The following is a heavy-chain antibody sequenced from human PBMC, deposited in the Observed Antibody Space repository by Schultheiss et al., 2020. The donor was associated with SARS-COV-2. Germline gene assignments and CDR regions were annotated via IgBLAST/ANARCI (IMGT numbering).Heavy chain of an antibody. V-gene: IGHV3-30*03. J-gene: IGHJ4*02. CDR3: ARDIAAAGIDY. CDR2: ISYDGSNK. D-gene: IGHD6-13*01. CDR1: GFTFSSYS. Sequence: GGSLRLSCAASGFTFSSYSMNWVRQAPGKGLEWVAVISYDGSNKYYADSVKGRFTISRDNSKNTLYLQMNSLRAEDTAVYYCARDIAAAGIDYWGQGTLVTVSS.